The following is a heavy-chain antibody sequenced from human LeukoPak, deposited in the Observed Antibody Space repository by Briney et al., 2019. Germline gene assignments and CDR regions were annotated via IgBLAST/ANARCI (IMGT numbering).Heavy chain of an antibody. CDR1: GGSISSYY. J-gene: IGHJ3*02. CDR2: IYYSGST. D-gene: IGHD3-9*01. V-gene: IGHV4-59*12. CDR3: ARDSWFDDAFDI. Sequence: SETLSLTCTVSGGSISSYYWSWIRQPPGKGLEWIGYIYYSGSTNYNPSLKSRVTISVDTSKNQFSLKLSSVTAADTAVYYCARDSWFDDAFDIWGQGTMVTVSS.